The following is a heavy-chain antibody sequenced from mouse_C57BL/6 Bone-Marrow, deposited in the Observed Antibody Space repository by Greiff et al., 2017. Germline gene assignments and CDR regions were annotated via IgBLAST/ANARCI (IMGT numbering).Heavy chain of an antibody. J-gene: IGHJ2*01. CDR1: GYTFTDYY. CDR3: ASGDGNWFLFDY. Sequence: VQLQQSGPVLVKPGASVKMSCKASGYTFTDYYMNWVKQSHGKSLEWIGVINPYNGGTSYNQKFKGKATLTVDKSSSTAYMELNSLTSEDSAVYYCASGDGNWFLFDYWGQGTTLTVSS. D-gene: IGHD2-1*01. CDR2: INPYNGGT. V-gene: IGHV1-19*01.